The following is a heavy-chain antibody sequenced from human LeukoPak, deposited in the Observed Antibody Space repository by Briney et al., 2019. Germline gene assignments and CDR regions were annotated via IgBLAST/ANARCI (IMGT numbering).Heavy chain of an antibody. CDR3: VRIFEIDEYSNYDFDY. Sequence: PSETLSLTCAVSGYSISSAYYWGWIRQPPGKGLEWIGSIYHSGSTYYNPSLKSRVTISVDTSKNQFSLKLSSVTAADTAVYYCVRIFEIDEYSNYDFDYWGQGTLVTVSP. D-gene: IGHD4-11*01. V-gene: IGHV4-38-2*01. CDR1: GYSISSAYY. J-gene: IGHJ4*02. CDR2: IYHSGST.